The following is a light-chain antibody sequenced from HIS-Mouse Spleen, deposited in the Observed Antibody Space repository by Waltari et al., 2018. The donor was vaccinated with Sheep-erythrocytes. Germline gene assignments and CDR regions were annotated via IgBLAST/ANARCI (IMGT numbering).Light chain of an antibody. CDR1: SSDVGSYNL. CDR2: EGS. Sequence: QSALTQPASVSGSPGQSITISGTGTSSDVGSYNLVPWYHQHPGKAPKLMIYEGSKRPSGVSNRFSGSKSGNTASLTISGLQAEDEADYYCCSYAGSSTFHVVFGGGTKLTVL. V-gene: IGLV2-23*03. CDR3: CSYAGSSTFHVV. J-gene: IGLJ2*01.